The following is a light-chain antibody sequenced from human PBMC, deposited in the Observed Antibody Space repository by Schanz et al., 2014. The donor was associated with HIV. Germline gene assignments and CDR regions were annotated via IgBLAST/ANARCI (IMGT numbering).Light chain of an antibody. Sequence: QSALPQPASVSGSPGQSITISCTGTSSDVGGYNLVSWYQHHPDKAPTLIIYEGTKRPSGVSNRFSGSKSGNTASLTISGLQAEDEADYYCSSYTSSSTPLVFGGGTKVTVL. J-gene: IGLJ3*02. V-gene: IGLV2-14*02. CDR1: SSDVGGYNL. CDR2: EGT. CDR3: SSYTSSSTPLV.